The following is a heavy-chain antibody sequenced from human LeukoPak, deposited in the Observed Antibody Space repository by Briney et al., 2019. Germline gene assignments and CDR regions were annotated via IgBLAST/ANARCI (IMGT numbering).Heavy chain of an antibody. J-gene: IGHJ6*02. Sequence: PGGSLRLSCAASGFTFTSYGFHWVRQAPGKGLEWVAAIWSDGSKKYYGDSVKGRFTISKDNSKNTLYLQMSSLRAEDTAVYYCAREDRGLGGSYAMDVWGQGTTVTVSS. D-gene: IGHD3-16*01. CDR2: IWSDGSKK. CDR3: AREDRGLGGSYAMDV. V-gene: IGHV3-33*01. CDR1: GFTFTSYG.